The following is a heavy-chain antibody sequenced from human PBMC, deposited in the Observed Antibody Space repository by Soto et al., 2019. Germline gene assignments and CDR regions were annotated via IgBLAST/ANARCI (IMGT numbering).Heavy chain of an antibody. CDR1: GGTFSSYA. CDR3: AKGGSGNYLTYYYYYGMDV. J-gene: IGHJ6*02. D-gene: IGHD3-22*01. Sequence: QVQLVQSGAEVKKPGSSVKVSCKASGGTFSSYAISWVRQAPGQGLEWMGGIIPIFGTANYAQKFQGRVTITADESTSTAYMELSSLRAEDTAMYYCAKGGSGNYLTYYYYYGMDVWGQGTTVTVSS. CDR2: IIPIFGTA. V-gene: IGHV1-69*01.